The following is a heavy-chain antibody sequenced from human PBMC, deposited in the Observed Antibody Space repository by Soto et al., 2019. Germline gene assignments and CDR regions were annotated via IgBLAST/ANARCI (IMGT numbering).Heavy chain of an antibody. CDR1: GYPFTSYG. J-gene: IGHJ4*02. CDR2: ISAYNGDT. Sequence: QVQLVQSGAEVKKPGASVKVSCKASGYPFTSYGISWVRQAPGQGLEWMGWISAYNGDTKYTQRLQGRVTMTTDTSTKTAHMDLRSLRSDDTAVYYCATQIAYSSGWYLDYWGQGTLVTVSS. D-gene: IGHD6-19*01. CDR3: ATQIAYSSGWYLDY. V-gene: IGHV1-18*01.